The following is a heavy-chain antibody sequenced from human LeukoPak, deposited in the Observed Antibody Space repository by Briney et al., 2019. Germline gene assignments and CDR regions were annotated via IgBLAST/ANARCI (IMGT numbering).Heavy chain of an antibody. CDR2: ISGSGGST. CDR3: AKLPMTTYYDFWSGYFFDY. J-gene: IGHJ4*02. Sequence: GGSLRLSCAASGFTFSSYAMSWVREAPGKGLEWVSAISGSGGSTYYADSVKGRFTISRDNSKNTLYLQMNSLRAEDTAVYYCAKLPMTTYYDFWSGYFFDYWGQGTLVTVSS. CDR1: GFTFSSYA. V-gene: IGHV3-23*01. D-gene: IGHD3-3*01.